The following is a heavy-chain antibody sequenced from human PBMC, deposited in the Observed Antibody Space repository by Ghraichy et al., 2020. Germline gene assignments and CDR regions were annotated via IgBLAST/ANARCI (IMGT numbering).Heavy chain of an antibody. CDR2: ITHSGST. CDR1: GGSFSGYY. V-gene: IGHV4-34*01. J-gene: IGHJ4*02. CDR3: ATISRDYDSRDY. Sequence: SETLSLTCAVYGGSFSGYYWSWIRQLPGKGLVWCGEITHSGSTNYNPSPKSRVTISVDTSKNPFSLKLSSVTAVDTAVYYCATISRDYDSRDYWGQGTLVTVSS. D-gene: IGHD3-22*01.